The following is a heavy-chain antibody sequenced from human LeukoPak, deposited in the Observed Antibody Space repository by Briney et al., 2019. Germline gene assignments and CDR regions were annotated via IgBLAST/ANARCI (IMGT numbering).Heavy chain of an antibody. CDR1: GFTFSSYG. J-gene: IGHJ4*02. CDR3: ARDWRTVTTRLDY. CDR2: IWYDGSNK. D-gene: IGHD4-17*01. V-gene: IGHV3-33*01. Sequence: GGSLRLSCAASGFTFSSYGMHWVRQAPGKGLEWVAVIWYDGSNKYYADSVKGRFTISRDNSKNTLYLQMNSLRAEDTAVYYCARDWRTVTTRLDYWGQGTLVTVSS.